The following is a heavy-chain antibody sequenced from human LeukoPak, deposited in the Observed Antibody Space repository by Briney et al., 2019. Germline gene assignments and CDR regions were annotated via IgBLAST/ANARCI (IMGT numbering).Heavy chain of an antibody. V-gene: IGHV3-66*04. CDR1: GFTVSGNY. Sequence: GGSLRLSCAASGFTVSGNYMSCVRQAPGKGLEWVSVIYGGGSTYYADSVKGRFTISRDNSKNTLYLQMNSLRAEDTAVYYCARHRGYCTSSSCYPYYFDYWGQGTLVTVSS. D-gene: IGHD2-2*01. CDR3: ARHRGYCTSSSCYPYYFDY. J-gene: IGHJ4*02. CDR2: IYGGGST.